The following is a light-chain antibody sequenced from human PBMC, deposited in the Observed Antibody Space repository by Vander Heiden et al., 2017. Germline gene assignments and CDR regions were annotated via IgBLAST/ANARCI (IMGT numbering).Light chain of an antibody. J-gene: IGKJ5*01. V-gene: IGKV3-11*01. CDR2: DAS. CDR3: QQRRA. Sequence: ELVLTQSPATLSLSSGERATLSCRASQSVSSYLAWYQQKPGQAPRLLIYDASNRATGIPARFSGSGSGTDFTLTISSLEPEDFAVYYCQQRRAFGQGTRLEIK. CDR1: QSVSSY.